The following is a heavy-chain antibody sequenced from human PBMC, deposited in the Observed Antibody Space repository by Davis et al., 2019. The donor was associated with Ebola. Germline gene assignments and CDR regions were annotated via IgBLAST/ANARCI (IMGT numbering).Heavy chain of an antibody. CDR3: ARDELGLSGMDI. J-gene: IGHJ6*04. D-gene: IGHD6-6*01. CDR1: GFPFTTYI. V-gene: IGHV3-21*04. CDR2: ISPYDDYI. Sequence: GGSLRLSCAASGFPFTTYIMNWVHQAPGKGLEWVASISPYDDYIFYEDSVKGRFTISRDNAKDSLSLQMKSLRAEDTAVYYCARDELGLSGMDIWGKGTTVIVSS.